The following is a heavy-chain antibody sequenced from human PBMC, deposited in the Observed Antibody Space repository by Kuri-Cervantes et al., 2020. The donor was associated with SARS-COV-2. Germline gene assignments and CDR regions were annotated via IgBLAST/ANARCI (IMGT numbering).Heavy chain of an antibody. Sequence: SETLSLTCAVYGGSFSGYYWSWIRRPPGKGLEWIGEINHSGSANYNPSLKSRVTISVDTSKNQFSLKLSSVTAADTAVYYCARGRDYYDSSGYPDSEYFQHWGQGTLVTVSS. D-gene: IGHD3-22*01. CDR3: ARGRDYYDSSGYPDSEYFQH. CDR1: GGSFSGYY. CDR2: INHSGSA. J-gene: IGHJ1*01. V-gene: IGHV4-34*01.